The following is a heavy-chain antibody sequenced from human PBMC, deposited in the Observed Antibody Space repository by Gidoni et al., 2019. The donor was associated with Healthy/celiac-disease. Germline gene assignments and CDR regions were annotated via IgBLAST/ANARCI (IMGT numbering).Heavy chain of an antibody. CDR3: ARLSLGRGKNFDY. CDR2: ISSSSSYI. Sequence: CPASGFTFSSYSMNWVRQAPGKGLEWVSSISSSSSYIYYADSVKGRFTISRDNAKNSLYLQMNSLRAEDTAVYYCARLSLGRGKNFDYWGQGTLVTVSS. J-gene: IGHJ4*02. CDR1: GFTFSSYS. V-gene: IGHV3-21*01. D-gene: IGHD3-16*02.